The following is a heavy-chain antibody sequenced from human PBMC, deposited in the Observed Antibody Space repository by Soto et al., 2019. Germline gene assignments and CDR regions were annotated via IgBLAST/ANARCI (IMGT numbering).Heavy chain of an antibody. CDR1: GYTFTSYA. J-gene: IGHJ2*01. D-gene: IGHD2-2*01. Sequence: QVQLVQSGAEVKKPGASVKVSCKASGYTFTSYAMHWVRQAPGQRLEWMGWINAGNGNTKYSQKFQVRVTITRDTSASTAYMELSSLRSEDTAVYYCAILYCSSTSCFGGDFVWYFDLWGRGTLVTVSS. CDR2: INAGNGNT. V-gene: IGHV1-3*01. CDR3: AILYCSSTSCFGGDFVWYFDL.